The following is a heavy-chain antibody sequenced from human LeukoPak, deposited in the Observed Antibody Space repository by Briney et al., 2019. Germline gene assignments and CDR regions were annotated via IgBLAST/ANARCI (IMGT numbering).Heavy chain of an antibody. V-gene: IGHV1-3*01. D-gene: IGHD6-13*01. J-gene: IGHJ5*02. CDR3: ARDRLSFSSSINWFDP. Sequence: ASVKVSCKASGYTFTSYAMHWVRQAPGQRLEWMGWINAGNGNTKYSQKFQGRVTITRDTSASTAYMELSSLRSEDTAVYYCARDRLSFSSSINWFDPWGHGTLVTVSS. CDR1: GYTFTSYA. CDR2: INAGNGNT.